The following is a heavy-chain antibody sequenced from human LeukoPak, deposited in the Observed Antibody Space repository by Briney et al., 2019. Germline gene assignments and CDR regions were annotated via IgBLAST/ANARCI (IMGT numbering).Heavy chain of an antibody. J-gene: IGHJ2*01. D-gene: IGHD3-10*01. CDR3: ARDAARVTYYYGSGSPYWYFDL. V-gene: IGHV4-4*02. CDR1: GGSISSSNW. CDR2: IYHSGST. Sequence: SETLSLTCAVSGGSISSSNWWSWVRQPPGKGLEWIGEIYHSGSTNYNPSLKSRVTISVDKSKNQFSLKLSSVTAADTAVYYCARDAARVTYYYGSGSPYWYFDLWGRGTLVTVSS.